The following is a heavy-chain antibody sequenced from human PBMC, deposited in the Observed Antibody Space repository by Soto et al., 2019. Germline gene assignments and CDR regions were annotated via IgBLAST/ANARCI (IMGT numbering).Heavy chain of an antibody. J-gene: IGHJ4*02. CDR2: ISSSSSYT. D-gene: IGHD2-8*02. CDR3: ARVLSESFDY. Sequence: QVQLVESGGGLVKPGGSLRLSCAASGFTFSDYYMSWIRQAPGKGLEWVSYISSSSSYTNYADSVKGRFTISRDNAKTSLYLQTNSLRAEDTAVYYGARVLSESFDYWGQGTLVTVSS. V-gene: IGHV3-11*05. CDR1: GFTFSDYY.